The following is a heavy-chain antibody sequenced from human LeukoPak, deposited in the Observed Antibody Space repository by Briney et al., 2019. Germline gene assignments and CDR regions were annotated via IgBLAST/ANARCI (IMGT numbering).Heavy chain of an antibody. Sequence: SETLSLTCSVSGGSIGTNYWSWIRQPPGKGLEWIGYIYYSGSTNYNPSLKSRVTMSVDTSKNQFSLKLHSVTAADTAVYYCARETTVTPGVLNYWGQGTLVTVSS. CDR2: IYYSGST. CDR3: ARETTVTPGVLNY. D-gene: IGHD4-17*01. CDR1: GGSIGTNY. J-gene: IGHJ4*02. V-gene: IGHV4-59*01.